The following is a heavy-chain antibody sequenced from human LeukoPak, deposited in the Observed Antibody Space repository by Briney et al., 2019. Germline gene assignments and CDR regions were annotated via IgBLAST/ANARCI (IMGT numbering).Heavy chain of an antibody. CDR1: GFTFSSYG. CDR2: ISYDGSNK. CDR3: AKQGGRYFDY. Sequence: GGSLRLSCAASGFTFSSYGMHWVRQAPGKGLEWVAVISYDGSNKYYADSVKGRFTISRDNSKNTLYLQMNSLRAEDTAVYYCAKQGGRYFDYWGQGTLVTVSS. J-gene: IGHJ4*02. D-gene: IGHD3-16*01. V-gene: IGHV3-30*18.